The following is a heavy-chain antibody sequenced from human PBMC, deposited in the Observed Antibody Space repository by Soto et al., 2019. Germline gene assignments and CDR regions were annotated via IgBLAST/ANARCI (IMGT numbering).Heavy chain of an antibody. CDR3: ARGYCISTSGYRRLNWFDP. D-gene: IGHD2-2*01. CDR1: GGTFSSYA. J-gene: IGHJ5*02. CDR2: IIPIFGTA. Sequence: QVQLVQSGAEVKKPGSSVKVSCKASGGTFSSYAISWVRQAPGQGLEWMGGIIPIFGTANYAQKFQGRVTITAEESTSTAYMELSSLRSEDTAVYYCARGYCISTSGYRRLNWFDPWGQGTLVTVSS. V-gene: IGHV1-69*12.